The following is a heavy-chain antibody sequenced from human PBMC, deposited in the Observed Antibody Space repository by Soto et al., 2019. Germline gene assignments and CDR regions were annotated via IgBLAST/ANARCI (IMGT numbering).Heavy chain of an antibody. CDR1: GFTFSSYW. D-gene: IGHD6-19*01. Sequence: GGSLRLSCAASGFTFSSYWMSWVRQAPGKGLEWVANIKQDGSEKYYVDSVKGRFTISRDNAKNSLYLQMNSLRAEDTAVYYCARDSGYSSGWYNWVWGQGTLVTVSS. J-gene: IGHJ4*02. V-gene: IGHV3-7*05. CDR2: IKQDGSEK. CDR3: ARDSGYSSGWYNWV.